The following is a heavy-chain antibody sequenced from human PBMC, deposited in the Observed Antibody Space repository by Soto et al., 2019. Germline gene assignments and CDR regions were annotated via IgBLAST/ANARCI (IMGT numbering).Heavy chain of an antibody. D-gene: IGHD6-19*01. CDR2: VSYDGNAK. CDR3: AKEGGWNNWYFDL. J-gene: IGHJ2*01. Sequence: QAQLVESGGGVVQPGMSLRLSCAASGFTFSGYGMHWLRQAPGKGLEWAAVVSYDGNAKYYADSVEGRFTISRDNSKNTLYLHMNSLRTDDPAVYYCAKEGGWNNWYFDLWGRGTLVTVSS. CDR1: GFTFSGYG. V-gene: IGHV3-30*18.